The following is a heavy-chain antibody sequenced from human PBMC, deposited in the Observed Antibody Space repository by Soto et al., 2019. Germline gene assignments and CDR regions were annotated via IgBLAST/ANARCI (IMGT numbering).Heavy chain of an antibody. CDR3: ARGSSVAGIFGVDWFDP. CDR1: GGSVSSGGYY. D-gene: IGHD6-13*01. J-gene: IGHJ5*02. CDR2: IYYSGST. V-gene: IGHV4-31*03. Sequence: QVQLQDSGPGLVKPSQTLSLTCSVSGGSVSSGGYYWSWIRQHPGKGLEWIGYIYYSGSTYYNPSLQSRLSILVHRSKNHFSLKLSSVTAAATAIYYCARGSSVAGIFGVDWFDPWGQGTLVTVSS.